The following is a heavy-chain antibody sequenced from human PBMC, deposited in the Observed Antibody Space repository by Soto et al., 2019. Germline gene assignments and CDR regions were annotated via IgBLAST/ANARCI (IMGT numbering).Heavy chain of an antibody. CDR2: ISTSNGYT. CDR3: ATDRSFAVLRWSPSDSYGMDV. V-gene: IGHV1-18*01. Sequence: ASVKLFSTASGSGFGTYAMSWVRQAPGQGLEWIGWISTSNGYTNSSHKLQGIVSMTTLSXTNTAYLEVRSLRSDDTAFYFCATDRSFAVLRWSPSDSYGMDVLGQGCSVTVSS. J-gene: IGHJ6*02. CDR1: GSGFGTYA. D-gene: IGHD2-21*01.